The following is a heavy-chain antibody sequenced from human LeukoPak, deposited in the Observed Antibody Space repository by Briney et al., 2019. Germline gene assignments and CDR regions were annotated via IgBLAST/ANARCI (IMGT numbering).Heavy chain of an antibody. CDR1: GFTFSSYS. Sequence: HPGGSLRLSCAASGFTFSSYSMNWVRQAPGKGLEWVSGISWNSGSIGYADSVKGRFTISRDNAKNSLYLQMNSLRAEDTALYYCAKAGTGYSSGWFQHWGQGTLVTVSS. V-gene: IGHV3-9*01. CDR3: AKAGTGYSSGWFQH. D-gene: IGHD6-19*01. J-gene: IGHJ1*01. CDR2: ISWNSGSI.